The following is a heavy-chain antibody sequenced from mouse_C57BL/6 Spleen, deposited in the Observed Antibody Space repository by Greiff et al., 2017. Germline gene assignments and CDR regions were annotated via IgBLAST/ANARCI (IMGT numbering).Heavy chain of an antibody. CDR3: ARSEGYGLDY. D-gene: IGHD1-2*01. V-gene: IGHV1-80*01. J-gene: IGHJ2*01. Sequence: VPLQQSGAELVKPGASVKISCKASGYAFSSYWMNWVKQRPGKGLEWIGQIYPGDGDTNYNGKFKGTATLTADKSSSTAYMQLSSLTSEDSAVYFWARSEGYGLDYWGQGTTLTGAS. CDR2: IYPGDGDT. CDR1: GYAFSSYW.